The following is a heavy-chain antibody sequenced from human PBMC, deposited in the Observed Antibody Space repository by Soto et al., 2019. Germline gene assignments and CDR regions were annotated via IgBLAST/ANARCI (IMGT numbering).Heavy chain of an antibody. D-gene: IGHD6-19*01. V-gene: IGHV3-53*04. CDR1: GFTVSSNY. CDR3: ARRQTPGYSSGWYDY. J-gene: IGHJ4*02. CDR2: IYSGGST. Sequence: EVQLVESGGGLVQPGGSLRLSCAASGFTVSSNYMSWVRQAPGKGLEWVSVIYSGGSTYYADSVKGRFTISRHNSKNTLYLQMNSLRAEDTAVYYCARRQTPGYSSGWYDYWGQGTLVTVSS.